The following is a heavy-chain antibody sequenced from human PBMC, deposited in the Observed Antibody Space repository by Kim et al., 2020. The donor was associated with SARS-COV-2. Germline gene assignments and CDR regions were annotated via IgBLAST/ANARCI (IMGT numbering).Heavy chain of an antibody. CDR1: GSLFSSYW. J-gene: IGHJ6*02. V-gene: IGHV3-7*01. Sequence: GGSLRLSCAASGSLFSSYWMTWVRQAPGKGLEWVANIKIDGSEKNYVDSVKGRFTISRDNAKKTVSLQMNNLTPEDTAVYYCARDWPTGESWYFYGLDVWGQGTTVTDSS. CDR3: ARDWPTGESWYFYGLDV. CDR2: IKIDGSEK.